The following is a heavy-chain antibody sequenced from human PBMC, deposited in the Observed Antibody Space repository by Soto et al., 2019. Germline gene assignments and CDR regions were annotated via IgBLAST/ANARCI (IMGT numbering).Heavy chain of an antibody. D-gene: IGHD1-26*01. Sequence: QVQLVLSGAEVNKPGASVKVSCKASGYTFTSYGISWVRQAPGQGLEWMGWISAYNGNTNYAQKLQGRVTMTTDTSTSTAYMELRSLRSDDTAVYYCARALKVGAALNWFDPWGQGTLVTVSS. V-gene: IGHV1-18*01. J-gene: IGHJ5*02. CDR2: ISAYNGNT. CDR3: ARALKVGAALNWFDP. CDR1: GYTFTSYG.